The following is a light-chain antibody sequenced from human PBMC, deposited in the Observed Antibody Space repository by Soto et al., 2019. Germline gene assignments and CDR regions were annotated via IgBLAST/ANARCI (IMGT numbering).Light chain of an antibody. CDR3: CSYTSRSTLV. V-gene: IGLV2-14*01. CDR2: EVT. Sequence: QSALAQPASVPGSPGQSITISCTGTNSDVGGFNYVSWYQQHPDKAPKLIIFEVTDRPSGVSNRFSGSKSGNTASLTISGLQSEDEAEYYCCSYTSRSTLVFGGGTKVTVL. CDR1: NSDVGGFNY. J-gene: IGLJ2*01.